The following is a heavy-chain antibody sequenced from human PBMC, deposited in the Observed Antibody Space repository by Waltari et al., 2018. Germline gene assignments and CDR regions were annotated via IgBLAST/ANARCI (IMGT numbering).Heavy chain of an antibody. Sequence: QVQLVQSGAEVKKPGAPVKVSCKASGYTFTGYYMHWVRQAPGQGLEWMGLVNPSSVDTDDAQKFLGRVTMTRDTSSSTAYMELIKLRSDDTAVYYCARGGPDVWGQGTTVTVSS. V-gene: IGHV1-2*06. CDR1: GYTFTGYY. CDR3: ARGGPDV. D-gene: IGHD5-12*01. J-gene: IGHJ6*02. CDR2: VNPSSVDT.